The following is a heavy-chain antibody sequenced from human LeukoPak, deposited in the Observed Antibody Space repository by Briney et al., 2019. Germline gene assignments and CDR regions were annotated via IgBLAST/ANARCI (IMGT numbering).Heavy chain of an antibody. CDR2: IIPIFGTA. V-gene: IGHV1-69*01. J-gene: IGHJ4*02. Sequence: SVKVSCKASGGTFSSYAISWVRQAPGQGLEWMGGIIPIFGTANYAQKFQGRVTITADESTSTAYMELSSLRSEDTAAYYCGGGILRDDILTGYSDYWGQGTLVTVSS. CDR3: GGGILRDDILTGYSDY. CDR1: GGTFSSYA. D-gene: IGHD3-9*01.